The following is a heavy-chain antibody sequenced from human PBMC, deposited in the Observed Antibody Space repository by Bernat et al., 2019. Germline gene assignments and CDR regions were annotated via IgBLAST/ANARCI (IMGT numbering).Heavy chain of an antibody. D-gene: IGHD3-3*01. CDR2: ISGSGSST. V-gene: IGHV3-23*01. CDR1: GFTFSSYA. CDR3: AKPHYDFWSGYYY. J-gene: IGHJ4*02. Sequence: EVQLLESGGGLVQPGGSLRLSCAASGFTFSSYAMSWVRQAPGKGLEWVSTISGSGSSTYNADSVKGRFTISRDNSKNTLYLQMNSLRAEDTAVYYCAKPHYDFWSGYYYWGQGTLVTVSS.